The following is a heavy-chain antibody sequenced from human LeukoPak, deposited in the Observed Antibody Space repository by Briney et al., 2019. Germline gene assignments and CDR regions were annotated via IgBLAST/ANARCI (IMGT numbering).Heavy chain of an antibody. CDR1: GGSISDFY. Sequence: SETLSLTCTVSGGSISDFYWSWIRQSPGKGLEWIGRIYTSGSTNYNPSLKSRVTMSVDTSKNQFSLKLSSVTAADTAVYYCARDGIVGANFDYWGQGTLVTVSS. CDR3: ARDGIVGANFDY. V-gene: IGHV4-4*07. J-gene: IGHJ4*02. CDR2: IYTSGST. D-gene: IGHD1-26*01.